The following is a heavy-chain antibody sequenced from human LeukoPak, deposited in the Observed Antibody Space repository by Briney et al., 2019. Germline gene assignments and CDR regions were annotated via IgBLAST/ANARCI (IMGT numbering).Heavy chain of an antibody. CDR2: ISGSGGST. CDR1: GFTFSSYA. V-gene: IGHV3-23*01. D-gene: IGHD3-10*01. CDR3: AKVPLWFGELLDY. J-gene: IGHJ4*02. Sequence: GGSLRLSCAASGFTFSSYAMSWVRQAPGEGLEWVSAISGSGGSTYYADSVKGRFTISRDNSKNTLYLQMNSLRAEDTAVYYCAKVPLWFGELLDYWGQGTLVTVSS.